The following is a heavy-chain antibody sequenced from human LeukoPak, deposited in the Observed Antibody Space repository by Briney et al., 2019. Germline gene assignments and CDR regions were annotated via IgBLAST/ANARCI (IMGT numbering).Heavy chain of an antibody. D-gene: IGHD3-3*01. CDR1: GYTFTGYY. V-gene: IGHV1-18*04. J-gene: IGHJ4*02. Sequence: ASVKVSCKASGYTFTGYYMHWVRQAPGQGLEWMGWISAYNGNTNYAQKLQGRVTMTTDTSTSTAYMELRSLRSDDTAVYYCARVTIFGVVIIPFDYWGQGTLVTVSS. CDR3: ARVTIFGVVIIPFDY. CDR2: ISAYNGNT.